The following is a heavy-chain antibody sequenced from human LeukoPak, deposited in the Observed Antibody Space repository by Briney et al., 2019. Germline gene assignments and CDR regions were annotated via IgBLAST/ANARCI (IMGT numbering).Heavy chain of an antibody. J-gene: IGHJ3*02. V-gene: IGHV4-34*01. CDR1: GGSFSGYY. D-gene: IGHD3-22*01. CDR2: INHNGST. Sequence: SETLSLTCAVYGGSFSGYYWSWIRQPPGKGLEWIGEINHNGSTNYNPSLKSRVTISVDTSKNQFSLKLSSVTAADTAVYYCARVRRQYYYDSSGPFDIWGQGTMVTVSS. CDR3: ARVRRQYYYDSSGPFDI.